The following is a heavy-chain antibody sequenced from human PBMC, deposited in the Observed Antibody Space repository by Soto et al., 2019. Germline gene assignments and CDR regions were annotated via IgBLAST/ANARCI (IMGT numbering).Heavy chain of an antibody. CDR1: GFTFSNAW. CDR2: IKSKTGGGTT. V-gene: IGHV3-15*01. Sequence: GESLKISCAASGFTFSNAWMSWVRQAPGKGLEWVGRIKSKTGGGTTDYAAPVKGRFTISRDDSKNTLYLQMNSLKTEDTAVYYCTTDTDRFDHWGQGTLVTVSS. CDR3: TTDTDRFDH. J-gene: IGHJ4*02.